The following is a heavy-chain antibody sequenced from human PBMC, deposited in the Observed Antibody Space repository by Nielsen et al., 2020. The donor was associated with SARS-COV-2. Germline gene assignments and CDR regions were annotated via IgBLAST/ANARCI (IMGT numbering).Heavy chain of an antibody. J-gene: IGHJ1*01. CDR2: ISGSGGST. CDR3: ARGPARVLRYFDWLPHRTGYFQH. V-gene: IGHV3-23*01. Sequence: GESLKISCAASGFTFSSYAMSWVRQAPGKGLEWVSAISGSGGSTYYADSVKGRFTISRDNSKNTLYLQMNSLRAEDTAVYYCARGPARVLRYFDWLPHRTGYFQHWGQGTLVTVSS. CDR1: GFTFSSYA. D-gene: IGHD3-9*01.